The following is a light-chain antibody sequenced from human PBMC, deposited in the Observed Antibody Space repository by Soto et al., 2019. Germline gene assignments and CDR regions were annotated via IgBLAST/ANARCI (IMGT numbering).Light chain of an antibody. Sequence: EIVLTQSPATLSLSPGERATLSCRASQGISNYLAWYQQKPGQPPRLLIYDASNRAAGIPARFSGSGSGTDFTLTISSLEPEDFTVYYCQQRSNWPLTFGGGAKVEIK. J-gene: IGKJ4*01. CDR2: DAS. CDR1: QGISNY. V-gene: IGKV3-11*01. CDR3: QQRSNWPLT.